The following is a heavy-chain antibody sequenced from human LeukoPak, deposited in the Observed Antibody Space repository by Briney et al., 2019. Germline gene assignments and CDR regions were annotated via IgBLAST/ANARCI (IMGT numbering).Heavy chain of an antibody. CDR3: ARDQHYATDY. V-gene: IGHV1-46*03. J-gene: IGHJ4*02. CDR2: VSSSGANT. CDR1: GYMFTSYN. D-gene: IGHD2-2*01. Sequence: GASVKVSCKASGYMFTSYNMQWVRQAPGQGLEWMGMVSSSGANTKYAQKFRGRVTKSSDTSTSTVYMELSSLISDDTAVYYCARDQHYATDYWGQGTLVTVCS.